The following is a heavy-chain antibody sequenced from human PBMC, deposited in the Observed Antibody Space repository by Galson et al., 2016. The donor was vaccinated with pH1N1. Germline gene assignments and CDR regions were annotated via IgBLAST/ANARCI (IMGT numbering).Heavy chain of an antibody. CDR1: RGSITSHY. Sequence: SETLSLTCSVSRGSITSHYWSWIRQSPGKGLEWIGYVLYTGKTNYNPSLKSRVTISLDTSEKQFSLTLSPVTAADTAIYYCARSGEIVSIPVPILWFDPWGQGTLVIVSS. J-gene: IGHJ5*01. CDR2: VLYTGKT. CDR3: ARSGEIVSIPVPILWFDP. V-gene: IGHV4-59*11. D-gene: IGHD2-21*01.